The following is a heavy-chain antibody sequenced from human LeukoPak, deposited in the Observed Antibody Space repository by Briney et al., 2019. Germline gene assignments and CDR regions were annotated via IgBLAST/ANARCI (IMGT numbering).Heavy chain of an antibody. D-gene: IGHD2-15*01. Sequence: ASVKVSCKASGYTFTGYYMHWVRQAPGQGLEWMGWINPNSGGTNYAQKLQGRVTMTRDTSISTAYMELSSLRSEDTAVYYCARDRDYCSGGSCYVGAYYYYYYGMDVWGQGTTVTVSS. CDR1: GYTFTGYY. V-gene: IGHV1-2*02. CDR3: ARDRDYCSGGSCYVGAYYYYYYGMDV. J-gene: IGHJ6*02. CDR2: INPNSGGT.